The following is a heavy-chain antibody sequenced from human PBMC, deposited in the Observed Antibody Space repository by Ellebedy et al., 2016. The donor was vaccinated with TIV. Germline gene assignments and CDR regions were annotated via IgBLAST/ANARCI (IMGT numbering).Heavy chain of an antibody. CDR3: ARARPTGYFDY. V-gene: IGHV4-39*07. CDR1: GGSISSSSYY. CDR2: IYYSGST. Sequence: SETLSLTXTVSGGSISSSSYYWGWIRQPPGKGLEWIGSIYYSGSTYYNPSLKSRVTISVDTSKNQFSLKLSSVTAADTAVYYCARARPTGYFDYWGQGTLVTVSS. J-gene: IGHJ4*02.